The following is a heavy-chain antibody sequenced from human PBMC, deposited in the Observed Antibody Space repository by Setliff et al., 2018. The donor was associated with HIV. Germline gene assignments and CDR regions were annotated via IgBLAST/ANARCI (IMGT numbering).Heavy chain of an antibody. CDR1: GFIFNNYA. J-gene: IGHJ4*01. CDR2: ISGSGGST. V-gene: IGHV3-23*01. CDR3: TKKGPKGQWLVDLYFDC. Sequence: GGSLRLSCAASGFIFNNYAMSWVRQAPGQGLEWVSVISGSGGSTYVAESVKGRFTITRDNSENTLYLQMNSLSADDTAVYYCTKKGPKGQWLVDLYFDCWGQGTWVTVSS. D-gene: IGHD6-19*01.